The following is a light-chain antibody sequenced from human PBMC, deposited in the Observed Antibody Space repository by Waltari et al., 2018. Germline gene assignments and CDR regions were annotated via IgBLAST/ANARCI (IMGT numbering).Light chain of an antibody. J-gene: IGLJ2*01. V-gene: IGLV2-14*03. CDR1: SSDVGGYNY. Sequence: QSALTQPASVSGSPGQSITISCTGTSSDVGGYNYVSWYQQHPDKAPKLRVYDVSNRPSGVSTRFSGSKSGNTASLTISGLQAEDEADYYCSSYTSSSTVVFGGGTKLTVL. CDR2: DVS. CDR3: SSYTSSSTVV.